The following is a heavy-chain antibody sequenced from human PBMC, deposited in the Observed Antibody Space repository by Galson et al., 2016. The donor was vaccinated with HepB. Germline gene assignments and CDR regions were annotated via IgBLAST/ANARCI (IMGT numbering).Heavy chain of an antibody. V-gene: IGHV3-9*01. CDR2: ITWGSGTI. D-gene: IGHD5-18*01. Sequence: SLRLSCAASGFTFEDYAMHWVRQAPGKGLEWVSGITWGSGTIGYADSVKGRFTISRDNAKYSLYLQMNSLRTEDTALYYCAKGLPAAFRYGPGETFYYGVDVWGQGTTVTVSS. CDR3: AKGLPAAFRYGPGETFYYGVDV. J-gene: IGHJ6*02. CDR1: GFTFEDYA.